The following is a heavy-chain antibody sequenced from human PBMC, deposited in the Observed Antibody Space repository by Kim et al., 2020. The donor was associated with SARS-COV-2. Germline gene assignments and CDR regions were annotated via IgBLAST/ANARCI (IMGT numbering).Heavy chain of an antibody. J-gene: IGHJ4*02. V-gene: IGHV4-39*01. Sequence: SETLSLTCTVSGGSISSSSYYWGWIRQPPGKGLEWIGSIYYSGSTYYNPSLKSRVTISVDTSKNQFSLKLSSGTAADTAVYYCARHRRRCLQTVPYYFDYWGQGTLVTVSS. CDR1: GGSISSSSYY. CDR3: ARHRRRCLQTVPYYFDY. CDR2: IYYSGST. D-gene: IGHD4-17*01.